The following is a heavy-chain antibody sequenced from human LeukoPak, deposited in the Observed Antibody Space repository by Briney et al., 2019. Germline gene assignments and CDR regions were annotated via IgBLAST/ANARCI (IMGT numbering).Heavy chain of an antibody. Sequence: SETLSLTCTVSGVSISSYYWSWIRQPPGKGLEWIGYIYYSGSTNYNPSLKSRVIISVDTSKNQFSLKLSSVTAADTAVYYCARGLAQDYWGQGTLVTVSS. J-gene: IGHJ4*02. CDR1: GVSISSYY. D-gene: IGHD3-3*02. CDR2: IYYSGST. V-gene: IGHV4-59*01. CDR3: ARGLAQDY.